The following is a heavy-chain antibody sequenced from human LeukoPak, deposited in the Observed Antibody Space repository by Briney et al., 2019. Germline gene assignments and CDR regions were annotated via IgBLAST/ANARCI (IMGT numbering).Heavy chain of an antibody. Sequence: GGSLRLSCAASGFTFSSYSMNGVRQAPGKGLEWGSSISSSSSYIYYADSVKGRFTISRDNAKNSLYLQMNSLRAEDTAVYYCAREGWLRLSFSAETPYFDYWGQGTLVTVSS. J-gene: IGHJ4*02. CDR2: ISSSSSYI. V-gene: IGHV3-21*01. D-gene: IGHD5-12*01. CDR1: GFTFSSYS. CDR3: AREGWLRLSFSAETPYFDY.